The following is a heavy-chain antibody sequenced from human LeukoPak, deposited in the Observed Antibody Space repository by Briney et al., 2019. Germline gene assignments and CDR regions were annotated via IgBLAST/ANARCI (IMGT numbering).Heavy chain of an antibody. CDR2: IYYSGST. V-gene: IGHV4-39*07. J-gene: IGHJ5*02. D-gene: IGHD3-10*01. Sequence: SETLSLTCTVSGGSISSSSYYWGWIRQPPGKGLEWIGSIYYSGSTYYNPSLKSRVTISVDTSKNQFSLKLSSVTAADTAVYYCARVWRYYYGSGSYLNWFDPWGKGTLVTVSS. CDR3: ARVWRYYYGSGSYLNWFDP. CDR1: GGSISSSSYY.